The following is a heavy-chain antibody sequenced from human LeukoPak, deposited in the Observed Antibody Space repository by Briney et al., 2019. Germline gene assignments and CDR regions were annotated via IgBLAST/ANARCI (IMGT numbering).Heavy chain of an antibody. V-gene: IGHV1-69*05. CDR2: IIPIFGTA. D-gene: IGHD3-10*01. CDR1: GGTFSSYA. Sequence: SVKVSCKASGGTFSSYAISWVRQAPGQGLEWMGGIIPIFGTANYAQKFQGRVTITTDESTSTAYMELSSPRSEDTAVYYCAREYYYGSGSYYDNYWGQGTLVTVSS. J-gene: IGHJ4*02. CDR3: AREYYYGSGSYYDNY.